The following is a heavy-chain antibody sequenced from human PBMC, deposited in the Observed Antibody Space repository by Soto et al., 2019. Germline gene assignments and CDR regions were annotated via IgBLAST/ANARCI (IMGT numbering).Heavy chain of an antibody. CDR3: ARGLGLGYTGDY. V-gene: IGHV4-59*01. D-gene: IGHD3-16*01. CDR2: IYYSGST. Sequence: QVQLQESGPGLVKPSETLSLTCTVSGGSISSYYWSWIRQPPGKGLEWIGYIYYSGSTNYNPSLKSRVTISVDTSKNQFSLKLSSVTAADTAVYYRARGLGLGYTGDYWGQGTLVTVSS. J-gene: IGHJ4*02. CDR1: GGSISSYY.